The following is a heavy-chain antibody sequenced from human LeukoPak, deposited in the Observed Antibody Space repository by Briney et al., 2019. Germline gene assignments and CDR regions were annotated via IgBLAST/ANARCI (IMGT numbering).Heavy chain of an antibody. Sequence: PPQTSSLTCAISGDSVSSNSAAWNRIRQAPSRGLEWLGRTYYRSKWYNDYAVSVRSRITINSDTSKNQFSLQLNSVIPEDTAVYYCARGGSWYVLDYGGQETLAMVSS. CDR3: ARGGSWYVLDY. CDR1: GDSVSSNSAA. J-gene: IGHJ4*02. D-gene: IGHD6-13*01. V-gene: IGHV6-1*01. CDR2: TYYRSKWYN.